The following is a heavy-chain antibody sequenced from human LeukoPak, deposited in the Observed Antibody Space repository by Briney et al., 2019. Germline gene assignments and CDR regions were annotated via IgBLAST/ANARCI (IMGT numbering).Heavy chain of an antibody. CDR2: ISYSGST. J-gene: IGHJ4*02. V-gene: IGHV4-39*01. D-gene: IGHD6-6*01. CDR3: ARIGEDSSSAY. Sequence: SETLSLTCTVSGGSISSSTYYWGWIRQPPGKGLEWIGSISYSGSTYYNPSLKSRVTISVDTSENQFSLRLSSMTAADTAVYYCARIGEDSSSAYWGQGTLVTVSS. CDR1: GGSISSSTYY.